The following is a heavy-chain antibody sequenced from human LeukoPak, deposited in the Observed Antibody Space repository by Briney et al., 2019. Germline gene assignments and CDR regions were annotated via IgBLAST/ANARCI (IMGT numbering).Heavy chain of an antibody. CDR2: INPSGGST. CDR3: ARDRAAAAGTYDY. Sequence: ASVKVSCKASGYTFTSYYMHWVRQAPGQGLEWMGIINPSGGSTSYAQKFQGRVTMTRDTSTSTVYMELSRLRSDDAAVYYCARDRAAAAGTYDYWGQGTLVTVSS. D-gene: IGHD6-13*01. CDR1: GYTFTSYY. V-gene: IGHV1-46*01. J-gene: IGHJ4*02.